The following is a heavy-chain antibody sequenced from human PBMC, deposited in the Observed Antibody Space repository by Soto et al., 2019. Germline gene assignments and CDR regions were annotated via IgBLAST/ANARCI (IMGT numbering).Heavy chain of an antibody. Sequence: QVQLVQSGAEVKKPGASVKVSCKASGYTFTSYYMHWVRQAPGQGLEWRGIINPSGGSTSYAQKCQGRVTMTRDTSTSTVYMELSSLRSEDTAVYYCARASRRAVAGANLDYWGQGTLVTVSS. CDR1: GYTFTSYY. D-gene: IGHD6-19*01. CDR2: INPSGGST. CDR3: ARASRRAVAGANLDY. V-gene: IGHV1-46*01. J-gene: IGHJ4*02.